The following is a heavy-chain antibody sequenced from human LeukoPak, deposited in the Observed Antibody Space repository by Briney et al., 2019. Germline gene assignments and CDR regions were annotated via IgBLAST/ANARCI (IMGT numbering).Heavy chain of an antibody. CDR2: IKQDGSEK. CDR3: AKSMYYYGSGRYYYYMDV. CDR1: GFTFSSYW. Sequence: PGGSLRLSCAASGFTFSSYWMSWVRQAPGKGLEWVANIKQDGSEKYYVDSVKGRFTISRDNAKNSLYLQMNSLRAEDTAVYYCAKSMYYYGSGRYYYYMDVWGKGTTVTISS. D-gene: IGHD3-10*01. V-gene: IGHV3-7*01. J-gene: IGHJ6*03.